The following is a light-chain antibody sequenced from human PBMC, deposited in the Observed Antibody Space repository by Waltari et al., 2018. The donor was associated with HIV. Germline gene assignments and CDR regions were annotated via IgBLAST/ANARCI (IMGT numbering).Light chain of an antibody. J-gene: IGLJ2*01. CDR1: SSDVGSYNL. CDR3: CSYAGSSTYVV. Sequence: QSALTQPASVSGSPGQSIPISCTGTSSDVGSYNLFSWYQQHPGKAPKLMIYEVSKRPSGVSNRFSGSKSGNTASLTISGLQAEDEADYYCCSYAGSSTYVVFGGGTKLTVL. V-gene: IGLV2-23*02. CDR2: EVS.